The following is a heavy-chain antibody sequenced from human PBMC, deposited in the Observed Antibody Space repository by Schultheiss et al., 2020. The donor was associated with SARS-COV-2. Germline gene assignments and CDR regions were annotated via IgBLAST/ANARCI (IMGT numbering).Heavy chain of an antibody. J-gene: IGHJ5*02. V-gene: IGHV4-4*07. CDR3: ARGEVAATSDNWFDP. Sequence: SQTLSLTCTVSGGSISSYYWSWIRQPAGKGLEWIGRIYTSGSTYYNPSLKSRVTISVDTSKNQFSLKLSSVTAADTAVYYCARGEVAATSDNWFDPWGQGTLVTVSS. CDR1: GGSISSYY. CDR2: IYTSGST. D-gene: IGHD2-15*01.